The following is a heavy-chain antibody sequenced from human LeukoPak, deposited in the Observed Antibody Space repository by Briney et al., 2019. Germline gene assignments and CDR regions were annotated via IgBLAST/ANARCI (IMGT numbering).Heavy chain of an antibody. V-gene: IGHV3-11*01. CDR2: ISSSGSTI. CDR1: GGSFSDYY. J-gene: IGHJ6*03. D-gene: IGHD3-10*01. CDR3: ARGFEDYYYYMDV. Sequence: LSLTCAVYGGSFSDYYVSWIRQAPGKGLEWVSYISSSGSTIYYADSVKGRFTISRDNAKNSLYLQMNSLRAEDTAVYYCARGFEDYYYYMDVWGKGTTVTISS.